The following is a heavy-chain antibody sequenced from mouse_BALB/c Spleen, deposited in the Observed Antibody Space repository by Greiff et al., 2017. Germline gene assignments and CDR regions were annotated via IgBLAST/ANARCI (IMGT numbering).Heavy chain of an antibody. CDR3: TRSSDGYYPAWFAY. Sequence: EVQGVESGTVLARPGASVKMSCKASGYSFTSYWMHWVKQRPGQGLEWIGAIYPGNSDTSYNQKFKGKAKLTAVTSASTAYMELSSLTNEDSAVYYCTRSSDGYYPAWFAYWGQGTLVTVSA. D-gene: IGHD2-3*01. CDR2: IYPGNSDT. V-gene: IGHV1-5*01. CDR1: GYSFTSYW. J-gene: IGHJ3*01.